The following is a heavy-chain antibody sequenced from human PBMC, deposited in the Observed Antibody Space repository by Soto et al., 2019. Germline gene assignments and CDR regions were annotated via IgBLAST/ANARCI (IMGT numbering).Heavy chain of an antibody. Sequence: QVQRVQSGAEVKKPGASVKVSCKASGYTFTSYGISWVRQAPGQGLEWMGWISAYNGNTNYAQKLQGRVTMTTDTSTSTAYMELRSLRSDDTSVYYCARDPMGVVAAIDNWFDPWGQGTLVTVSS. CDR1: GYTFTSYG. V-gene: IGHV1-18*04. CDR3: ARDPMGVVAAIDNWFDP. J-gene: IGHJ5*02. D-gene: IGHD2-15*01. CDR2: ISAYNGNT.